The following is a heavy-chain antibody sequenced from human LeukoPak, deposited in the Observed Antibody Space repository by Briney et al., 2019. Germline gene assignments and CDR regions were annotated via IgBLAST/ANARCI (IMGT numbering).Heavy chain of an antibody. CDR2: ISPSSTRI. Sequence: GGSLRLSCAASGFTFSSYDMNWVRQAPGKGLEWVSYISPSSTRIDYAASVRGRFTTSRGNAKRSLYLQMSSLRAEDTAVYYCARMNYVSSGWGAPFDDWGQGTLVTVSS. D-gene: IGHD3-16*01. CDR3: ARMNYVSSGWGAPFDD. V-gene: IGHV3-48*04. J-gene: IGHJ4*02. CDR1: GFTFSSYD.